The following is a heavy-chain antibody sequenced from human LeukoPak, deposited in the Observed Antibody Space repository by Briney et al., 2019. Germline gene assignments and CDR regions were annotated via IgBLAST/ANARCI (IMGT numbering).Heavy chain of an antibody. CDR1: GFTVSSDY. Sequence: GGSLRLSCAASGFTVSSDYMSWVRQAPGKGLEWVSGISWNSGSIGYADSVKGRFTISRDNAKNSLYLQMNSLRAEDTALYYCARNYAAAGTGGYYYGMDVWGQGTTVTVSS. V-gene: IGHV3-9*01. CDR3: ARNYAAAGTGGYYYGMDV. D-gene: IGHD6-13*01. CDR2: ISWNSGSI. J-gene: IGHJ6*02.